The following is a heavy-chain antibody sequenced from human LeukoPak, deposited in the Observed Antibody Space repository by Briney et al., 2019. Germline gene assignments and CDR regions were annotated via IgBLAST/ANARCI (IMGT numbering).Heavy chain of an antibody. CDR3: ARDGGDYYDSSGYRH. CDR1: GGTFSSYA. V-gene: IGHV1-69*05. CDR2: IIPIFGTA. D-gene: IGHD3-22*01. Sequence: GSSVKVSCEASGGTFSSYAISWVRQAPGQGLEWMGRIIPIFGTANYAQKFQGRVTITTDESTSTAYMELSSLRSEDTAVYYCARDGGDYYDSSGYRHWGQGTLVTVSS. J-gene: IGHJ4*02.